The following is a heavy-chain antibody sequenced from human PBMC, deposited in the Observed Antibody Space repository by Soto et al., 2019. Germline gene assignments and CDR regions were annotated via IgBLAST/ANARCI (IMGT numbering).Heavy chain of an antibody. J-gene: IGHJ5*01. D-gene: IGHD3-22*01. V-gene: IGHV4-59*01. CDR1: GDTSTSYY. CDR2: IHNSGTS. CDR3: ARDFYDSVGYTWFDS. Sequence: QVQLQESGPGLVKPSETLSLSCTVSGDTSTSYYWGWIRQAPGKGLEWIGHIHNSGTSTHNPSLNGRVTISIDMSKKQFSLKLTSLTSADTAVYYCARDFYDSVGYTWFDSWSQGTLFTVSS.